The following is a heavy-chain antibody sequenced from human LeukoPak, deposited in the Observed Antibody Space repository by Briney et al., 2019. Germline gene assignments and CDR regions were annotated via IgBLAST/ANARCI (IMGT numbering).Heavy chain of an antibody. CDR3: VNYGDYEGDDY. CDR1: GGTFSSYA. Sequence: SVKVSCKASGGTFSSYAISWVRQAPGQGLEWMGGIIPIFGTANYAQKFQGRVTITADESTSTVYMELRSLRSEDTAVYYCVNYGDYEGDDYWGQGTLVTVSS. J-gene: IGHJ4*02. D-gene: IGHD4-17*01. V-gene: IGHV1-69*13. CDR2: IIPIFGTA.